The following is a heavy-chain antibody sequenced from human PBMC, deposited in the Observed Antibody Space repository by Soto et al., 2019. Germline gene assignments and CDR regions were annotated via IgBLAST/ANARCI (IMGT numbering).Heavy chain of an antibody. CDR3: AKGVDGRFLEWPRLEYYYYGMDV. V-gene: IGHV3-30*18. CDR1: GFTFSSYG. CDR2: ISYDGSNK. D-gene: IGHD3-3*01. Sequence: GGSLRLSCAASGFTFSSYGMHWVRQAPGKGLEWVAVISYDGSNKYYADSVKGRFTISRDNSKNTLYLQMNSLRAEDTAVYYCAKGVDGRFLEWPRLEYYYYGMDVWGQGTTVTVSS. J-gene: IGHJ6*02.